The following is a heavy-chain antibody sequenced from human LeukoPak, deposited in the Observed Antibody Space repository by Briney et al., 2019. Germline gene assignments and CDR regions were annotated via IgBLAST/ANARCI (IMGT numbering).Heavy chain of an antibody. CDR1: GFTFSSYW. D-gene: IGHD3-3*01. V-gene: IGHV3-7*01. CDR3: ASDRFSRFGYYDFWSGYYFDY. J-gene: IGHJ4*02. Sequence: GGSLRLSCAASGFTFSSYWMSWVRQAPGKGLEWVANIKQDGSEKYYVDSVKGRFTISRDNAKNSLYLQMNSLRAEDTAVYYCASDRFSRFGYYDFWSGYYFDYWGQGTLVTVSS. CDR2: IKQDGSEK.